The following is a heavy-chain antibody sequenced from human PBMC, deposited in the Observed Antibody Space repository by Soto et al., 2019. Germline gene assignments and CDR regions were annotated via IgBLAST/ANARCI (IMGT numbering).Heavy chain of an antibody. Sequence: QVQLVESGGGLVKPGGSLRLSCAASGFTFSDYYMSWIRQAPGKGLEWVSYISSSGSTIYYADSVKGRFTIPRDNAENSLYLQMKSLRAEDTAVYYCARVLTGDSRRAFDIRGQGTMVTVSS. D-gene: IGHD7-27*01. V-gene: IGHV3-11*01. CDR3: ARVLTGDSRRAFDI. CDR1: GFTFSDYY. J-gene: IGHJ3*02. CDR2: ISSSGSTI.